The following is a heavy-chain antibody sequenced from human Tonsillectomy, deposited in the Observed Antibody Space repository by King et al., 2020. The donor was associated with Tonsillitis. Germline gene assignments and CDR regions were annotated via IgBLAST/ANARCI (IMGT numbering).Heavy chain of an antibody. D-gene: IGHD1-14*01. CDR3: ARHNRAYYYYYMDV. CDR2: IYYSGST. J-gene: IGHJ6*03. CDR1: GGSISSSDYY. Sequence: QLQESGPGLVKPSETLSLTCTVSGGSISSSDYYWGWIRQPPGKGLEWIGSIYYSGSTYYNPYPKSRLTLSVDTSRNPFSLRLSSVTAADTAVYYCARHNRAYYYYYMDVWGKGTTVTVSS. V-gene: IGHV4-39*01.